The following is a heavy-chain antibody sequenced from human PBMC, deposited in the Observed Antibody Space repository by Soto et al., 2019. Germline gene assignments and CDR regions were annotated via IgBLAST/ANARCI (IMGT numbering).Heavy chain of an antibody. D-gene: IGHD4-17*01. CDR1: GGSFSGYY. CDR3: ASFHGDYVVVGDEVDYYYYGMDV. CDR2: MNHSGSP. Sequence: TLSLTCAAYGGSFSGYYWSWISKPPGKGLDWIGEMNHSGSPNYNPSLKSRVTISVDTSKNQFPLKLSSVTAADTAVYYCASFHGDYVVVGDEVDYYYYGMDVWGKGTTLTVSS. J-gene: IGHJ6*04. V-gene: IGHV4-34*01.